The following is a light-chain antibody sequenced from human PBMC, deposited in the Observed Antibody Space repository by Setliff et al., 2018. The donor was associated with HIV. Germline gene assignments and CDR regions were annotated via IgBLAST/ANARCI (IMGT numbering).Light chain of an antibody. CDR2: KNN. V-gene: IGLV1-47*01. CDR3: AAWDDSLSGPLYV. CDR1: SSNIGSNF. J-gene: IGLJ1*01. Sequence: QSVLTQPPSASGTPGQRVSISCSGSSSNIGSNFVYWYKQLPGTAPKLLIYKNNQRPSGVPDRFSGSKSGTSASLAISGLRSEDEADYYCAAWDDSLSGPLYVFGTGTKGTVL.